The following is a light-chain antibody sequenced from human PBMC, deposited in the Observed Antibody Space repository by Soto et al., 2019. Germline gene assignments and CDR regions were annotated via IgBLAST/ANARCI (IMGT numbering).Light chain of an antibody. V-gene: IGLV2-14*01. CDR3: SSYTSSSTPYV. Sequence: QSVLTQPASVSGSPGQSITISCTGTGSDVGGYNYVSWYQQHPGKAPKLMIYDVSNRPSGVSNRFSGSKSGNTASLTISGIQAEDEADYYSSSYTSSSTPYVFGTGTKVTVL. CDR1: GSDVGGYNY. J-gene: IGLJ1*01. CDR2: DVS.